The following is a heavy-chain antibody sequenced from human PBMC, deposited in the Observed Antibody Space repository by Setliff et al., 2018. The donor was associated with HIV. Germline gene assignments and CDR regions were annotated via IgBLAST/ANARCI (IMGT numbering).Heavy chain of an antibody. Sequence: GASVKVSCAASGFTFSSYAMHWVRQAPGKGLEWVAVISYDGSNKYYADSVKGRFTISRDNSKNTLYLQMNSLRAEDTAVYYCARDLRSGYSINYAFDIWGQGTMVTVSS. D-gene: IGHD3-3*01. CDR3: ARDLRSGYSINYAFDI. CDR1: GFTFSSYA. CDR2: ISYDGSNK. J-gene: IGHJ3*02. V-gene: IGHV3-30-3*01.